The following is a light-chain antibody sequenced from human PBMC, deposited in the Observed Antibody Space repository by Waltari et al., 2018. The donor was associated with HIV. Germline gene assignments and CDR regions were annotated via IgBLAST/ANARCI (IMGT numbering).Light chain of an antibody. Sequence: QSALTQPASVSGSPGQSITISCTGTRDDVGAYDLVSWYQQIPGKAPKLILFDVHERPSGVSHRYSGSRSGNTASPTISGLQSEDEADYYCCSYAGSGTFVVFGGGTRLTV. CDR2: DVH. CDR3: CSYAGSGTFVV. CDR1: RDDVGAYDL. V-gene: IGLV2-23*02. J-gene: IGLJ2*01.